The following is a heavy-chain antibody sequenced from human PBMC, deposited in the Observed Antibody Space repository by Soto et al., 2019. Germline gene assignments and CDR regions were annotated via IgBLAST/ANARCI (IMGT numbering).Heavy chain of an antibody. D-gene: IGHD2-21*02. CDR1: GYILSAYY. V-gene: IGHV1-46*01. CDR3: ARSYCGGDCPNNWFDP. J-gene: IGHJ5*02. Sequence: ASVKVSCKASGYILSAYYMQWVRQAPGQGLEWMGIINPSGGTTTYAQNFQGRVTMTRDTSTSTVYMELSSLTSEDTAMYYCARSYCGGDCPNNWFDPWGQGTLVTVSS. CDR2: INPSGGTT.